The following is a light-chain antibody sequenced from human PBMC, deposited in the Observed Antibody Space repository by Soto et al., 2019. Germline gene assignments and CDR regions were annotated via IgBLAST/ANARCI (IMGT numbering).Light chain of an antibody. CDR1: SSNIGSNV. CDR3: AARDGSLNVV. J-gene: IGLJ2*01. Sequence: QSVLTQPPSASGTPGQRVTISCSGSSSNIGSNVVNWYQQRPGTAPKLLIYTNDQRPSGVPDRFSASKSGTSASLAISGLQSEDEADYYCAARDGSLNVVFGGGTKLTVL. V-gene: IGLV1-44*01. CDR2: TND.